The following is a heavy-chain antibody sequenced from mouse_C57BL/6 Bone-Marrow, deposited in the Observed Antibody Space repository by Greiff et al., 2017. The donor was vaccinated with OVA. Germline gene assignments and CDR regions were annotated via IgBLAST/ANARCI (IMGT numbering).Heavy chain of an antibody. V-gene: IGHV3-6*01. CDR2: ISYDGSN. CDR1: GYSITSGYY. D-gene: IGHD1-1*01. Sequence: DVKLQESGPGLVKPSQSLSLTCSVTGYSITSGYYWNWIRQFPGNKLEWMGYISYDGSNNYNPSLKNRISITRDTSKNQFFLKLNSVTTEDTATYYCARNYYYGSRHWYFDVWGTGTTVTVSS. CDR3: ARNYYYGSRHWYFDV. J-gene: IGHJ1*03.